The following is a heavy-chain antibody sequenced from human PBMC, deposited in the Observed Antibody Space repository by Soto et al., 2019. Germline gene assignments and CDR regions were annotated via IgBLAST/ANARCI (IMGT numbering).Heavy chain of an antibody. CDR2: IKHDGSEK. CDR1: GFTFSSYA. D-gene: IGHD6-19*01. J-gene: IGHJ4*02. V-gene: IGHV3-7*03. CDR3: ARDGQWLVLLWGPEALDY. Sequence: AGGSLRLSCAASGFTFSSYAMSWVRQAPGKGLEWVANIKHDGSEKYYVDSVKGRFTISRDNAKNSLYLQMNSLRAEDTAVYYCARDGQWLVLLWGPEALDYWGQGTLVTVSS.